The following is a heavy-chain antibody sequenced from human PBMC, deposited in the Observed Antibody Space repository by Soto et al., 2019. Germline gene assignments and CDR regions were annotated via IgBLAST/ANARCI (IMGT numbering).Heavy chain of an antibody. Sequence: EVQLVESGGGLVQPGGSLRLSCAASGFTFSSYEMNWVRQAPGKGLEWVSYISSSGSTIYYADSVKGRFTISRDNAKNSLYLQMNSLRAEDTAVYYCARDGSSSFYYYYYGMDVWGQGTTVTVSS. CDR3: ARDGSSSFYYYYYGMDV. J-gene: IGHJ6*02. CDR2: ISSSGSTI. CDR1: GFTFSSYE. V-gene: IGHV3-48*03. D-gene: IGHD6-6*01.